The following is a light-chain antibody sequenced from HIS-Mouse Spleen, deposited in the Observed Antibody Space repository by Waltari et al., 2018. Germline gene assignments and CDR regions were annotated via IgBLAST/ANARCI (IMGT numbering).Light chain of an antibody. J-gene: IGLJ1*01. V-gene: IGLV2-18*02. CDR1: SSDVGRYNR. CDR2: EVS. Sequence: QSALTQPPSVSGSPGQSVTISCTGTSSDVGRYNRVSWYQQPPGTAPKLMLYEVSNRPSGVPDRFSGSKSGNTASLTISGLQAEDEADYYCSSYTSSSTVFGTGTKVTVL. CDR3: SSYTSSSTV.